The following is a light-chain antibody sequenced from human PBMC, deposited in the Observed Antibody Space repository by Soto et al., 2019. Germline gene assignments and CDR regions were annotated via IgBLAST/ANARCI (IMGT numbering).Light chain of an antibody. CDR3: QQYSYFAT. Sequence: DIQMTQSPSTLSASVGDRVTITCRASQSISSWLTWYQQKAGQDPKLLIYKASIVESGVPLRFSGSGSGTEFPLTISSLLPDDSATYYCQQYSYFATSGQGTRVEVK. CDR2: KAS. V-gene: IGKV1-5*03. CDR1: QSISSW. J-gene: IGKJ1*01.